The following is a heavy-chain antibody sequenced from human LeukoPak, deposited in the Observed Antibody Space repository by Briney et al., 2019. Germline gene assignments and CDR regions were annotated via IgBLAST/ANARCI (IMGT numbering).Heavy chain of an antibody. CDR2: ISSNSTYT. D-gene: IGHD6-6*01. CDR3: AKVSSRIRPDY. V-gene: IGHV3-23*01. J-gene: IGHJ4*02. CDR1: GFSFSTYA. Sequence: PGGPLRLSCAVSGFSFSTYAMTWVRQPPGKGLEWVSSISSNSTYTYYADSVQGRFTVSRDNSKNMLFLQMNSLGVGDTAIYYCAKVSSRIRPDYWGQGTLVTVSS.